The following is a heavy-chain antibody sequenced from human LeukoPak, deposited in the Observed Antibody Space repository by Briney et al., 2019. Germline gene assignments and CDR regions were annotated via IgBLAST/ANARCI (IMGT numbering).Heavy chain of an antibody. CDR2: ISAYNGNT. V-gene: IGHV1-18*01. D-gene: IGHD6-13*01. J-gene: IGHJ5*02. CDR1: GYTFTSYG. Sequence: GASVKVSCKASGYTFTSYGISWVRQAPGQGLAWMGWISAYNGNTNYAQKLHGRVTMTTDKSKSTAYMELRSLRSADTAVYYCGRAMQGIAADGTTLYHWGEGTLVTVSS. CDR3: GRAMQGIAADGTTLYH.